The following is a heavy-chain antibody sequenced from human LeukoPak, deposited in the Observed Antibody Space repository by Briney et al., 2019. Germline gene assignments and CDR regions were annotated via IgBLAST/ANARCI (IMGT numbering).Heavy chain of an antibody. J-gene: IGHJ4*02. Sequence: SETLSLTCTVSGGSISSSDFYWAWIRQPPGKGLEWIGEINHSGSTNYNPSLKSRVTISVDTSKNQFSLKLSSVTAADTAVYYCARGRTRYYDSSGYYKGYFDYWGQGTLVTVSS. CDR1: GGSISSSDFY. CDR2: INHSGST. CDR3: ARGRTRYYDSSGYYKGYFDY. D-gene: IGHD3-22*01. V-gene: IGHV4-39*07.